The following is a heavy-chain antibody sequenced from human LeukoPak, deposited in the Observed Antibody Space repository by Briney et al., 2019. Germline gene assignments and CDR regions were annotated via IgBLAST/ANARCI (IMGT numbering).Heavy chain of an antibody. CDR1: GFSFSTYG. CDR2: ISYDGSDK. D-gene: IGHD3-10*01. CDR3: VKVGYGELLRFDY. V-gene: IGHV3-30*18. J-gene: IGHJ4*02. Sequence: PGGSLRLSCAASGFSFSTYGMHWVRQAPGKGLEWVAVISYDGSDKYYGDSVKGRFTISRDNSKNTLYLQMHGLRTEDTAVYYCVKVGYGELLRFDYWGQGTLVTVSS.